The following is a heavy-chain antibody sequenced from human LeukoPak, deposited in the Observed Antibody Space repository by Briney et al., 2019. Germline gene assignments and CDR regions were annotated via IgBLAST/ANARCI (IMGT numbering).Heavy chain of an antibody. Sequence: ASVKVSCKVSGYTLTELSMHWVRRAPGKGLEWMGGFDPEDGETIYAQKFQGRVTMTEDTSTDTAYMELSSLRSEDTAVYYCATGVGYCSGGSCYSYPYFDYWGQGTLVTVSS. V-gene: IGHV1-24*01. D-gene: IGHD2-15*01. CDR1: GYTLTELS. J-gene: IGHJ4*02. CDR3: ATGVGYCSGGSCYSYPYFDY. CDR2: FDPEDGET.